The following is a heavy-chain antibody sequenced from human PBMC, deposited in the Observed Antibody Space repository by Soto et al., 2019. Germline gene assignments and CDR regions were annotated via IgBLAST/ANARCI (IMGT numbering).Heavy chain of an antibody. Sequence: SETLSLTCTVSGGSISSSSYYWGWIRQPPGKGLEWIGSIYYSGSTYYNPSLKSRVTISVDTSKNQFSLKLSSVTAADTAVYYCARRTEWDYFDYWGQGTLVTVSS. J-gene: IGHJ4*02. CDR3: ARRTEWDYFDY. CDR2: IYYSGST. V-gene: IGHV4-39*01. CDR1: GGSISSSSYY. D-gene: IGHD2-8*01.